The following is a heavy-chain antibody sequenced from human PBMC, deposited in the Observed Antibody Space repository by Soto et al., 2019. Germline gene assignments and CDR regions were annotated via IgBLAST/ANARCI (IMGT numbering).Heavy chain of an antibody. Sequence: TGGSLRLSCAASGFTFSSYAMSWVRQAPGKGLEWVSAISGSGGSTYYADSVKGRFSISRDNSKNTLYLQMYSLRVEDTAVYDCATPPIAAAEYWGQGTLLTVSS. J-gene: IGHJ4*02. CDR2: ISGSGGST. CDR3: ATPPIAAAEY. D-gene: IGHD6-13*01. CDR1: GFTFSSYA. V-gene: IGHV3-23*01.